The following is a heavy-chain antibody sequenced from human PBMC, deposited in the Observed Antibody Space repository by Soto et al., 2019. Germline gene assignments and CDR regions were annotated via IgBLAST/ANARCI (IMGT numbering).Heavy chain of an antibody. D-gene: IGHD1-1*01. Sequence: QAQLLQSGAEVKRPGSSVKVSCKASGGTFSSYGTSWVRQAPGQGLEWMGGTIPVLGPSKYAQRFKGRGTIPADESMGRVYMELRSLRSEDTAICYCAREVGSWRGTDFDIWGPGTMVTISS. CDR3: AREVGSWRGTDFDI. CDR1: GGTFSSYG. CDR2: TIPVLGPS. V-gene: IGHV1-69*01. J-gene: IGHJ3*02.